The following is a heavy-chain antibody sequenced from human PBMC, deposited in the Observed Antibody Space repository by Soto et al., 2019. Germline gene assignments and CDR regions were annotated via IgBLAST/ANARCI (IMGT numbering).Heavy chain of an antibody. D-gene: IGHD2-8*02. CDR3: VRGHWSFDY. CDR1: GFTLSDHY. V-gene: IGHV3-72*01. J-gene: IGHJ4*02. CDR2: SRNKDHSYST. Sequence: EVQLVESGGGLVQPGGSLRLSCAASGFTLSDHYMDWVRQAPGKGLEWVARSRNKDHSYSTEYAASVKGRFTISSDDSQNSLYLLMTSLKAEDTAVYYCVRGHWSFDYWGQGTVVTVSS.